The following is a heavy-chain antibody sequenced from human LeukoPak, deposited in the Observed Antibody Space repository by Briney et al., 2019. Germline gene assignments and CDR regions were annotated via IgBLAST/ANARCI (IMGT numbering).Heavy chain of an antibody. CDR1: GGSISSDSYY. J-gene: IGHJ4*02. CDR2: IYTSGDT. CDR3: ARDGHSSSWYY. D-gene: IGHD6-13*01. Sequence: SETLSLTCTVSGGSISSDSYYWSWIRQPAGKGLEWIGRIYTSGDTSYNPSLKSRVTISVDTSKNQFSLKLSSVTAADAAVYYCARDGHSSSWYYWGQGTLVTVSS. V-gene: IGHV4-61*02.